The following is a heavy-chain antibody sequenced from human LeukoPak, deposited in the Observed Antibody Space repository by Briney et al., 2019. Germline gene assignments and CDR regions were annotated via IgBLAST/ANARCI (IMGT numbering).Heavy chain of an antibody. CDR2: ISGSGGST. CDR3: AKDLGYDSSGSLDV. Sequence: GGSLRLSCAASGFTFSSYAMSWVRQAPGKGLERVSAISGSGGSTYYADSVKGRFTISRDNSKNTLYLQMNSLRAEDTAVYYCAKDLGYDSSGSLDVWGQGTTVTVSS. D-gene: IGHD3-22*01. J-gene: IGHJ6*02. CDR1: GFTFSSYA. V-gene: IGHV3-23*01.